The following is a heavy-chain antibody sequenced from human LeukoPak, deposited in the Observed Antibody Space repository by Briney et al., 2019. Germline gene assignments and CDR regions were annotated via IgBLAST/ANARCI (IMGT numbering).Heavy chain of an antibody. D-gene: IGHD4-23*01. J-gene: IGHJ4*02. Sequence: GGSLRLSCAASGFTFSSYSMNWVRQAPGKGLEWVSSISSSSRYIYYADSVKGRFTVSRDNAKNSLYLQMNSLRAEDTAVYYCARDWPTVVTPFDYWGQGTLVTVSS. V-gene: IGHV3-21*01. CDR3: ARDWPTVVTPFDY. CDR1: GFTFSSYS. CDR2: ISSSSRYI.